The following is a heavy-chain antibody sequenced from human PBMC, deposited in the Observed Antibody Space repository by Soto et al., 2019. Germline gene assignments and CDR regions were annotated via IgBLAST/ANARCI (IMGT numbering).Heavy chain of an antibody. Sequence: SETLSLTCAVSGGSISSSNWLSWFRQPPGKGLEWIGEIYHSGSTNYNPSLKSRVTISVDKSKNQFSLKLSSVTAADTAVYYCARVTVGYYYYYGMDVWGQGTTVTVSS. CDR2: IYHSGST. V-gene: IGHV4-4*02. J-gene: IGHJ6*02. CDR3: ARVTVGYYYYYGMDV. D-gene: IGHD4-17*01. CDR1: GGSISSSNW.